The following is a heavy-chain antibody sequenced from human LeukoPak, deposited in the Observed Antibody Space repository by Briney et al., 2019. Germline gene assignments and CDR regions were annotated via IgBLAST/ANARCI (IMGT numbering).Heavy chain of an antibody. CDR1: GFTFSSYA. J-gene: IGHJ3*01. CDR3: AKVSGRELLGRSLPLT. Sequence: HPGGSLRLSCAASGFTFSSYAMTWVRQAPGKGLEWVSTISVGSYTTDYADSVKGRFTISRDNSENTLYLQMNSLRAEDTAVYYCAKVSGRELLGRSLPLTWGQGTMVTVSS. D-gene: IGHD1-26*01. V-gene: IGHV3-23*01. CDR2: ISVGSYTT.